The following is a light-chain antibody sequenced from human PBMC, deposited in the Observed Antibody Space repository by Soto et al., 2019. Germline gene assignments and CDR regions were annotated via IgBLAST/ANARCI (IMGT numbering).Light chain of an antibody. V-gene: IGLV1-47*01. CDR3: AAWDDRLSGLV. CDR1: SSNIGSNY. CDR2: RNK. Sequence: QSVLTQPPSASGTPGQRVTISCSGSSSNIGSNYVYWYHQLPGTAPKLVIYRNKQRPSGVPDRISGSQSGTSASLASSGLRSEDEADYYCAAWDDRLSGLVFGRGTKLTVL. J-gene: IGLJ2*01.